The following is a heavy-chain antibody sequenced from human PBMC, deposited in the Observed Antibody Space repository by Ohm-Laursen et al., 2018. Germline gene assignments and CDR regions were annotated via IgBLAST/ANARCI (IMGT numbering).Heavy chain of an antibody. D-gene: IGHD1-14*01. CDR2: IKSKTDGGTT. V-gene: IGHV3-15*01. CDR1: EFTFSNAW. CDR3: TTDPIAEYYYYGMDV. Sequence: SLRLSCAASEFTFSNAWMSWVRQAPGKGLEWVGRIKSKTDGGTTDYAAPVKGRFTISRDDSKNTLYLQMNSLKTEDTAVYYCTTDPIAEYYYYGMDVWGQGTTVTVSS. J-gene: IGHJ6*02.